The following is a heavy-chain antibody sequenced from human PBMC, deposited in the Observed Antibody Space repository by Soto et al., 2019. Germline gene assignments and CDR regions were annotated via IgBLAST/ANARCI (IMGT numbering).Heavy chain of an antibody. J-gene: IGHJ4*02. CDR2: IKQDGSEK. CDR3: ARVGAGEAGYYFDY. V-gene: IGHV3-7*03. Sequence: EVQLVESGGGLVQPGGSLRLSCAASGFTFSSYWMSWVRQAPGKGLEWVANIKQDGSEKYYVDSVKGRFTISRDNAKNSLYLQMNSLRAEDTAVYYCARVGAGEAGYYFDYWGQGTLVTVSS. D-gene: IGHD1-26*01. CDR1: GFTFSSYW.